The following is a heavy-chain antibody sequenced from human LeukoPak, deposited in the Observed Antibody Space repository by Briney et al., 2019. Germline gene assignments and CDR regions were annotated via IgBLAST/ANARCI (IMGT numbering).Heavy chain of an antibody. V-gene: IGHV1-18*01. CDR3: ATGGSSVVVPAASDY. Sequence: GASVKVSCKASGYTFTSYGISWVRQAPGQGLEWMGWISAYNGNTNYAQKLQGRVTMTTDTSTSTAYMELRSLRSDDTAVYYCATGGSSVVVPAASDYWGQGTLVTVSS. D-gene: IGHD2-2*01. CDR1: GYTFTSYG. J-gene: IGHJ4*02. CDR2: ISAYNGNT.